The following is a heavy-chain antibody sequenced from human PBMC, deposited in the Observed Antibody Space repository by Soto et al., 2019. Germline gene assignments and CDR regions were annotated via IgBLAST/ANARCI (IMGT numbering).Heavy chain of an antibody. CDR3: ARGDTAMAPTVPSRYYYGMDV. CDR1: GGTFSSYT. D-gene: IGHD5-18*01. V-gene: IGHV1-69*02. J-gene: IGHJ6*02. Sequence: QVQLVQSGAEVKKPGSSVKVSCKASGGTFSSYTISWVRQAPGQGLEWMGRIIPILGIANYAQKFQGRVTITADKSTSTAYMELSSLRSEDTAVYYCARGDTAMAPTVPSRYYYGMDVWGQGTTVTVSS. CDR2: IIPILGIA.